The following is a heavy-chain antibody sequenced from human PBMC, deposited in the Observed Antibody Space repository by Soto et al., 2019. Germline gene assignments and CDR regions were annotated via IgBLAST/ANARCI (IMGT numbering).Heavy chain of an antibody. Sequence: PSETLSLTCAVYGGSFSGYYWSWIRQPPGKGLEWIGEINHSGSTNYNPSLKSRVTISVDTSKNQFSLKLSSVTAADTAVYYCARGDLRRSSSHWFDPWGQGTLVTVSS. CDR3: ARGDLRRSSSHWFDP. CDR1: GGSFSGYY. J-gene: IGHJ5*02. V-gene: IGHV4-34*01. CDR2: INHSGST.